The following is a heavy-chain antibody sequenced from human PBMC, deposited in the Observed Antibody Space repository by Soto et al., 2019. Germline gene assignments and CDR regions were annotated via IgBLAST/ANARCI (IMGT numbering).Heavy chain of an antibody. Sequence: GGSLRLSCAASGFTFSSYGMHWVRQAPGKGLEWVAVISYDGSNKYYADSVKGRFTISRDNSKNTLYLQMNSLRAEDTAVYYCAKMGQVYCYYYMDVWGKGTTVTVSS. CDR3: AKMGQVYCYYYMDV. J-gene: IGHJ6*03. CDR1: GFTFSSYG. V-gene: IGHV3-30*18. CDR2: ISYDGSNK.